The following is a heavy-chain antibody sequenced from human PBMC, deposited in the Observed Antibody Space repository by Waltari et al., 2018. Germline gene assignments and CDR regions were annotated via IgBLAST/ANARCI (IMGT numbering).Heavy chain of an antibody. Sequence: QVQLQEPGPGLDKPSETLSLTCAASGYAISSGAYWGWSRQPPGKGLEWIGRIYHSGSTYYNPALKSRVTISVDTSKNQFSLKLSSVTAADTAVYYCARLLNGAFDFWGQGTMVTVSS. CDR2: IYHSGST. CDR3: ARLLNGAFDF. D-gene: IGHD2-8*01. V-gene: IGHV4-38-2*01. J-gene: IGHJ3*01. CDR1: GYAISSGAY.